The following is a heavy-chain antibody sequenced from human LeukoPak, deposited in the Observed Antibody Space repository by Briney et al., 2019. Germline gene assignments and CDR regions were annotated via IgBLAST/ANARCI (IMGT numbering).Heavy chain of an antibody. V-gene: IGHV5-51*01. CDR1: GYTFASHC. J-gene: IGHJ3*02. CDR2: IYPGDSDS. CDR3: ARRGDGSGYSAFEI. D-gene: IGHD3-22*01. Sequence: GESLTFSCKGPGYTFASHCIGWVRQMPGKGLEWMGIIYPGDSDSRYSPSFQGQVTFSADKSISTAYLQWSSLKASDTAMYYCARRGDGSGYSAFEIWGQGKMVMVSS.